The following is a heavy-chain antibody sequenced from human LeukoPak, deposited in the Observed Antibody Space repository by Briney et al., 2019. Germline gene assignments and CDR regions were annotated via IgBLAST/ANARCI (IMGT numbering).Heavy chain of an antibody. CDR3: ASLNYYGSGSYYYYYYMDV. V-gene: IGHV4-38-2*01. CDR2: IYDSGST. J-gene: IGHJ6*03. Sequence: SETLSLTCAVSGYSISSGYYWGWIRQPPGKGLEWIGSIYDSGSTYYNPSLKSRVTISVDTSKNQFSLKLSSVTAADTAVYYCASLNYYGSGSYYYYYYMDVWGKGTTVTVSS. D-gene: IGHD3-10*01. CDR1: GYSISSGYY.